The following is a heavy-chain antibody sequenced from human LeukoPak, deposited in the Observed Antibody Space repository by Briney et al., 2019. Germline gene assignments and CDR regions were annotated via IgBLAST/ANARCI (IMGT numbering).Heavy chain of an antibody. CDR2: IYYSGST. CDR1: GGSISSYY. J-gene: IGHJ3*02. CDR3: ARDFGGDHLYAFDI. Sequence: PSETLSLTCTVSGGSISSYYWSWIRRPPGKGLEWIGYIYYSGSTNYNPSLKSRVTISVDTSKNQFSLKLSSVTAADTAVYYCARDFGGDHLYAFDIWGQGTMVTVSS. V-gene: IGHV4-59*01. D-gene: IGHD2-21*02.